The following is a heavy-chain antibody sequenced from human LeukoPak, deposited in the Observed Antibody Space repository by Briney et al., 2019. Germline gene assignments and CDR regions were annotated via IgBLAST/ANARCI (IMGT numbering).Heavy chain of an antibody. D-gene: IGHD4-17*01. CDR3: ARGRGTTVTTFTSDAFDI. Sequence: GASVKVSCKASGYTFTSYDINWVRQATGQGLEWMGWMNPNSGNTGYAQKFQGRVTMTRNTSISTAYMELSSLRSEDTAVYYCARGRGTTVTTFTSDAFDIWGQGTMVTVSS. CDR1: GYTFTSYD. J-gene: IGHJ3*02. CDR2: MNPNSGNT. V-gene: IGHV1-8*01.